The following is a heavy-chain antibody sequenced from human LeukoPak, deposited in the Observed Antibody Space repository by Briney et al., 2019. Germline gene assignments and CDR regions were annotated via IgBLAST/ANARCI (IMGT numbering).Heavy chain of an antibody. Sequence: GASVKVSCKASGYPFTGYYMHWVRQAPGQGLEWMGWINPNSGGTNYAQKFQGRVTMTRDTSISTAYMELSRLRSDDTAVYYCASLYYGSGSYYSHWGQGTLVTVSS. J-gene: IGHJ4*02. V-gene: IGHV1-2*02. CDR3: ASLYYGSGSYYSH. CDR2: INPNSGGT. CDR1: GYPFTGYY. D-gene: IGHD3-10*01.